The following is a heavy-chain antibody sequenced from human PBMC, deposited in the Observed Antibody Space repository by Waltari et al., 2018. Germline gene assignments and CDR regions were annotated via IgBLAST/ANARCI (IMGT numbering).Heavy chain of an antibody. CDR1: GGSISSYS. D-gene: IGHD6-13*01. J-gene: IGHJ4*02. V-gene: IGHV4-59*01. CDR2: IYYSGST. CDR3: ARVPYSSSWYFDY. Sequence: QVQLQESGPGLVKSSETLSLTCTVSGGSISSYSWSWIRQPPGKGLEWIGYIYYSGSTNYNPSLKSRVTISVDTSKNQFSLKLSSVTAADTAVYYCARVPYSSSWYFDYWGQGTLVTVSS.